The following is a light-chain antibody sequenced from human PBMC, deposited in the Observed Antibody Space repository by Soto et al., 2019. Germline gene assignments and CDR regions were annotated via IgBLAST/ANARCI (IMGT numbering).Light chain of an antibody. Sequence: QSALTQPASVSGSPGQSITISCTGTSSDVGGYNYVSWYQQYPGKAPKLMIYEVSNRPSGVSNRFSGSKSGNTASLTISGLQEEDEDDYYCSSHTSSSTVVFGGGTKVTVL. V-gene: IGLV2-14*01. CDR1: SSDVGGYNY. J-gene: IGLJ2*01. CDR3: SSHTSSSTVV. CDR2: EVS.